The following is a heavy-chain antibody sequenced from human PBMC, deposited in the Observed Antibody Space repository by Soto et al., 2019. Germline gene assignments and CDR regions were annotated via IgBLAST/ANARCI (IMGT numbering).Heavy chain of an antibody. V-gene: IGHV3-33*01. J-gene: IGHJ6*04. CDR1: GFTFSSYG. Sequence: QVQLVESGGGVVPPGGSLRLSCAASGFTFSSYGMHCVRQAPGKGLQWVALVWYDGSNPYYADSVKGQLTSSRDSSNNTLHLQLKRLGSQDTAVYFCASDRIFWGGSEVVFAYKYGVDVWGEGTTVTVSS. D-gene: IGHD2-21*01. CDR3: ASDRIFWGGSEVVFAYKYGVDV. CDR2: VWYDGSNP.